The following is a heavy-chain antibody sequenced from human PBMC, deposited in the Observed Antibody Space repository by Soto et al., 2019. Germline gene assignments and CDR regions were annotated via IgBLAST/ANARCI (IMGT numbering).Heavy chain of an antibody. CDR1: GGSISSSSYY. Sequence: SETLSLTCTVSGGSISSSSYYWGWIRQPPGKGLEWIGSIYYSGSTYYNPSLKSRVTISVDTSKNQFSLKLSSVTAADTAVYYCARLRMEYCCGGSCAYMDVWGKGTTVTVSS. V-gene: IGHV4-39*01. J-gene: IGHJ6*03. CDR3: ARLRMEYCCGGSCAYMDV. D-gene: IGHD2-15*01. CDR2: IYYSGST.